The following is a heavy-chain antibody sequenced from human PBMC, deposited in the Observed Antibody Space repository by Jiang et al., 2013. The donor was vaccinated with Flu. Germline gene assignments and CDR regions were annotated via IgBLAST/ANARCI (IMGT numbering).Heavy chain of an antibody. CDR1: GGSISSYY. D-gene: IGHD3-22*01. CDR2: IYYSGST. J-gene: IGHJ4*02. CDR3: ARDFYYDSSPGGYFDY. Sequence: GSGLVKPSETLSLTCTVSGGSISSYYWSWIRQPPGKGLEWIGYIYYSGSTNYNPSLKSRVTISVDTSKNQFSLKLSSVTAADTAVYYCARDFYYDSSPGGYFDYWGQGTLVTVSS. V-gene: IGHV4-59*01.